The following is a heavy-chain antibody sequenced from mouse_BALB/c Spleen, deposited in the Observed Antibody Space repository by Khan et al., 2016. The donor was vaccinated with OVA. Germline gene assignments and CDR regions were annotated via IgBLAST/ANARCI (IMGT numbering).Heavy chain of an antibody. J-gene: IGHJ3*01. D-gene: IGHD1-1*02. CDR1: GYTFTSYW. V-gene: IGHV1S132*01. Sequence: QVQLQQSGAELVKPGASVKLSCKTSGYTFTSYWIQWVKQRPGQGLGWIGQIFPGTGTTYYNENFKGKATLTVDTSSSTAYMQLSSLTSEDSAVYCCASSYCGNYAFVYWGQGTLVTVSP. CDR2: IFPGTGTT. CDR3: ASSYCGNYAFVY.